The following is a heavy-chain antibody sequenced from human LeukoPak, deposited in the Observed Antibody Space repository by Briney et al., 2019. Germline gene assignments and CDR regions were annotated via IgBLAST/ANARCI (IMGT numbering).Heavy chain of an antibody. J-gene: IGHJ2*01. CDR1: GFTFDDYA. V-gene: IGHV3-9*01. CDR3: AKGKVGGSDWYFDL. D-gene: IGHD2-15*01. Sequence: AGGSLRLSCAASGFTFDDYAMHWVRQAPGKGLEWVSGISWNSGSIGYADSVKGRFTISRDNAKNSLYLQMNSLRAEDTALYYCAKGKVGGSDWYFDLWGRGTLVTVSS. CDR2: ISWNSGSI.